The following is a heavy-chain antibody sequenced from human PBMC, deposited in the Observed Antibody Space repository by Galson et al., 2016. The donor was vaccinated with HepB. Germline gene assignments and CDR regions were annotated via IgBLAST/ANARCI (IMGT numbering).Heavy chain of an antibody. CDR1: GFIFSNFD. CDR3: ARFRYYYGMDV. Sequence: SLRLSCAASGFIFSNFDMHWVRQATGKGLEWVSGISASGDTYYPGSVKGRFIISRENAKNSLYLQMNSLRAGDTAVYYCARFRYYYGMDVWGQGITVTVSS. V-gene: IGHV3-13*01. J-gene: IGHJ6*02. CDR2: ISASGDT.